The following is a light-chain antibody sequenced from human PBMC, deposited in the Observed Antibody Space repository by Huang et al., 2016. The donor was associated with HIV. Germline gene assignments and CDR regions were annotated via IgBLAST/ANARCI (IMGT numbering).Light chain of an antibody. CDR3: QQYQVWPPAT. J-gene: IGKJ1*01. V-gene: IGKV3-15*01. Sequence: EIVMTQSPATLSLSPGERATLSCRASQRIGTNLAWYQQNPGEDPRRLSYGGSTRASVIPDRFSGSGSGTEFTLTIYSLQAEDFAVYYCQQYQVWPPATFGQGTRVEIK. CDR1: QRIGTN. CDR2: GGS.